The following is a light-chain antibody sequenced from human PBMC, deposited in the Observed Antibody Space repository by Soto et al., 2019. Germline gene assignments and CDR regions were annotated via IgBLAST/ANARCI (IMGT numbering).Light chain of an antibody. CDR1: QSISSN. CDR3: QQYNNWPPLT. V-gene: IGKV3-15*01. Sequence: EIVMTQSPATLSVSPGERATLFCRASQSISSNLAWYQQKAGQAPRLLIYGTSTRATGIPARFSGSGSETDFTLTISSLQSEDFAVYYCQQYNNWPPLTFGGVTKVEIK. J-gene: IGKJ4*01. CDR2: GTS.